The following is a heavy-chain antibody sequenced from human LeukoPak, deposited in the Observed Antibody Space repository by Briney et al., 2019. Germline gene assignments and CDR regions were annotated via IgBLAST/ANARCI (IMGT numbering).Heavy chain of an antibody. CDR1: GGSISSSSYY. V-gene: IGHV4-61*05. D-gene: IGHD2-2*01. J-gene: IGHJ6*02. CDR3: ARVPAPFVVVPAATRHYYYGMDV. Sequence: SETLSLTCTVSGGSISSSSYYWGWIRQPPGKGLEWIGYIYYSGSTNYNPSLKSRVTISVDTSKNQFSLKLSSVTAADTAVYYCARVPAPFVVVPAATRHYYYGMDVWGQGTTVTVSS. CDR2: IYYSGST.